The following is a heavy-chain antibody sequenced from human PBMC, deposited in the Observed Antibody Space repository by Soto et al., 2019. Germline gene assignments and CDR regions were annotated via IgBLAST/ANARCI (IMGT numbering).Heavy chain of an antibody. CDR1: GYTLSTYA. CDR2: INAGSGNT. CDR3: ARGRQLVGYFYYYMDV. D-gene: IGHD6-6*01. J-gene: IGHJ6*03. Sequence: GASVKVSCKASGYTLSTYALHWVRQAPGQRLEWMGWINAGSGNTAYSRKFQGRVTIARDTSASTAYMELRGLRSDDTAVYYCARGRQLVGYFYYYMDVWGKGTTVTVSS. V-gene: IGHV1-3*01.